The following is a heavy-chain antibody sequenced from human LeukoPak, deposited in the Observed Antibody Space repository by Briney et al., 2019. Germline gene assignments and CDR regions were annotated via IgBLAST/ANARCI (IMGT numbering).Heavy chain of an antibody. D-gene: IGHD2-2*01. CDR1: GYTFPLYY. Sequence: GASVKVSCKASGYTFPLYYIHWLRQAPGEGLEWVGWILPNSGDTFYAQRFRGRVTKTSDTSTNTAYMDLYKLTSDDTAVYFCARPPHELVSAAPFDYWGQGTLVTVSS. CDR3: ARPPHELVSAAPFDY. CDR2: ILPNSGDT. V-gene: IGHV1-2*02. J-gene: IGHJ4*02.